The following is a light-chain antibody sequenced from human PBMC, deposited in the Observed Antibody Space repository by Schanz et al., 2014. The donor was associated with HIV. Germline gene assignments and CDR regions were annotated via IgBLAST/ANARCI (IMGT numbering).Light chain of an antibody. CDR3: QSYDSSLSGLYV. CDR1: SSNIGSNY. V-gene: IGLV1-47*01. CDR2: RNN. J-gene: IGLJ1*01. Sequence: QSVLTQPPSASGTPGQRVTISCSGSSSNIGSNYVYWYQQLPGTAPKLLIYRNNQRPSGVPDRFSGSKSGTSASLAITGLQTEDDADYFCQSYDSSLSGLYVFGTGTKLTVL.